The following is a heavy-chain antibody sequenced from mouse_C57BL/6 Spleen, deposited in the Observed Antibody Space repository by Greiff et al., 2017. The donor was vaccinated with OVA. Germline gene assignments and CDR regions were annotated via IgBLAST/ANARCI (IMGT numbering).Heavy chain of an antibody. J-gene: IGHJ2*01. CDR1: GYAFSSSW. D-gene: IGHD2-1*01. Sequence: VQLQQSGPELVKPGASVKISCKASGYAFSSSWMNWVKQRPGKGLEWIGRIYPGDGDTNYNGKFKGKATLTADKSSSTAYMQSSSLTSEDAAVYCCARCMGIYDGLLDYWGQGTTLTVSS. V-gene: IGHV1-82*01. CDR2: IYPGDGDT. CDR3: ARCMGIYDGLLDY.